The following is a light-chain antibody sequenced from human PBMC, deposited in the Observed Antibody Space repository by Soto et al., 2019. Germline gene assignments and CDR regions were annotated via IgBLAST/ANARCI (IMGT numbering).Light chain of an antibody. J-gene: IGKJ5*01. V-gene: IGKV1-27*01. CDR1: QGISSN. Sequence: DIQLTQSPSFLSASVGDRVTITCRASQGISSNLAWYQQKPGTVPKLLISAASTLQTGVPSRFSGGGSGTDFTLTISSLQPEDVATYYCQKYNSAPWTFGQGTRLEIK. CDR2: AAS. CDR3: QKYNSAPWT.